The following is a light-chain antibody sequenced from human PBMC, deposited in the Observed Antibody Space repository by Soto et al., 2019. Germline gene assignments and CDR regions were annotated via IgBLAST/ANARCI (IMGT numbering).Light chain of an antibody. Sequence: QSVMTQPASVSGSLGQSTTITCTGTSSDARSYNLVSWYQQHPGKATKLMIYEVSKRPSGVSNRFSGSKSGNTASLTISGLQAEDEADYYCCSYAGSSTSVVFGGGTQLTVL. CDR3: CSYAGSSTSVV. J-gene: IGLJ2*01. V-gene: IGLV2-23*02. CDR2: EVS. CDR1: SSDARSYNL.